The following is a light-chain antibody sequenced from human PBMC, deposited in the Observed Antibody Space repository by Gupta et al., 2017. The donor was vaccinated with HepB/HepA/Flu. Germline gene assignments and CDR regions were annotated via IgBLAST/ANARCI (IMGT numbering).Light chain of an antibody. CDR2: GAS. J-gene: IGKJ5*01. V-gene: IGKV3-15*01. CDR3: QQYSNWPPLT. CDR1: RSVNRN. Sequence: DIVMTQSPATLSVSPGESASLSCRASRSVNRNLVWYQQKPGQAPRLLIYGASTRDTGIPARFSGSGSGTEYILTISSRQSEDFAVYYCQQYSNWPPLTFGQGTRLEIK.